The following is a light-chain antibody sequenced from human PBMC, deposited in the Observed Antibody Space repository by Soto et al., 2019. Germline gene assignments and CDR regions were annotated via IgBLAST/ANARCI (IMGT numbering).Light chain of an antibody. Sequence: EIVLTQSPATLSLSPGERATLSCRASQSVSSDLAWYQQKPGQAPRLLIYDASNRATGIPARFSGSGSGTDFTLTISSLEPEDFAVYYCQQRSNWPPSLTCGGGTKVEIK. CDR3: QQRSNWPPSLT. V-gene: IGKV3-11*01. J-gene: IGKJ4*01. CDR1: QSVSSD. CDR2: DAS.